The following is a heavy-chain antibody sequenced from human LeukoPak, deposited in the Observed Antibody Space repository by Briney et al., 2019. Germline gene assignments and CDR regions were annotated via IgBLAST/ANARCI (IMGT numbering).Heavy chain of an antibody. D-gene: IGHD3-10*01. V-gene: IGHV4-59*01. Sequence: SETLSLTCTVSGGSISNYYWSWIRQPPGKELEWIGYIYHSGRTNYNPSLKSRVTMSVDTSQIQFSLELNSVTAADTAVYFCARGRFGSPPGCFDSWGQGTLVTVSP. CDR3: ARGRFGSPPGCFDS. J-gene: IGHJ5*01. CDR1: GGSISNYY. CDR2: IYHSGRT.